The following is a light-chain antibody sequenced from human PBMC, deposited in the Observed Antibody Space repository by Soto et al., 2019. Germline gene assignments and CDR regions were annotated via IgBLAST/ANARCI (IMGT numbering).Light chain of an antibody. V-gene: IGLV2-8*01. CDR2: EVS. J-gene: IGLJ2*01. CDR1: GSDVGGYNY. CDR3: SSYAGSNTVV. Sequence: QSALTQPPSASGSPGQSVTISCTGTGSDVGGYNYVSWYQQHPGKAPKVMIYEVSKRPSGVPDRFSGSKSGNTASLTVSGLQAEDEADYYCSSYAGSNTVVFGGGTKLTVL.